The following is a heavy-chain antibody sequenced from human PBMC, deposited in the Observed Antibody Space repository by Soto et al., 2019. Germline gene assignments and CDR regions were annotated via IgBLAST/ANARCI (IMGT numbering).Heavy chain of an antibody. V-gene: IGHV1-69*01. D-gene: IGHD2-15*01. CDR3: ARDMAGDYCSGGICYLNWFDP. Sequence: QVQLVQSGAEVKKPGSSVKVSCKASGGTFSSYAISWVRQAPGQGLEWMGGIIPIFGTANYAQKFQGRVTITADESTSTAYMERSSLRSEDTAVYYWARDMAGDYCSGGICYLNWFDPWGQGTLVTVSS. CDR2: IIPIFGTA. J-gene: IGHJ5*02. CDR1: GGTFSSYA.